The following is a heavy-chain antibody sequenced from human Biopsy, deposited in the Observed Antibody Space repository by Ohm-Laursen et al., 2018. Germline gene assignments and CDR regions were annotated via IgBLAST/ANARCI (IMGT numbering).Heavy chain of an antibody. CDR3: ARSVGIMAAPIDY. V-gene: IGHV3-11*01. Sequence: SLRLSCTASGFIFSDYYMSWIRQAPGKGLEWVSNINSVGTIYYADSVRGRFTISRDNAKNSLYLQMNGLRVEDTAVYYCARSVGIMAAPIDYWGQGTLVTVSS. CDR1: GFIFSDYY. CDR2: INSVGTI. D-gene: IGHD3-16*01. J-gene: IGHJ4*02.